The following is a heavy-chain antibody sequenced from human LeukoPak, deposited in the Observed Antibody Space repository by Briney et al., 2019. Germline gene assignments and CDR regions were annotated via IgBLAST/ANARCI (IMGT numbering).Heavy chain of an antibody. D-gene: IGHD2-2*01. CDR3: AKDLEGRKSPPLRKDIVVVPGEDY. CDR2: ISGSGGST. CDR1: GFTFSSYA. V-gene: IGHV3-23*01. Sequence: QPGGSLRLSCAASGFTFSSYAMSWVRQAPGKGLEWVSAISGSGGSTYYADSVKGWFTISRDNSKNTLYLQMNSLRAEDTAVYYCAKDLEGRKSPPLRKDIVVVPGEDYWGQGTLVTVSS. J-gene: IGHJ4*02.